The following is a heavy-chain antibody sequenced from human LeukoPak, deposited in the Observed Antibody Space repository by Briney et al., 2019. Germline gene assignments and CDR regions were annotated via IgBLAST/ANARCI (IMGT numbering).Heavy chain of an antibody. CDR3: ARGRGYDSSGYFLR. V-gene: IGHV1-18*01. J-gene: IGHJ4*02. Sequence: ASVKVSCKASGYTFTSYGISWVRQAPGQGLEWMGWISAYNGNTNYAQKVQGRVTMTTDTTTSTAYMELRSLRSDDTAVYYCARGRGYDSSGYFLRWGQGTLVTVSS. CDR2: ISAYNGNT. D-gene: IGHD3-22*01. CDR1: GYTFTSYG.